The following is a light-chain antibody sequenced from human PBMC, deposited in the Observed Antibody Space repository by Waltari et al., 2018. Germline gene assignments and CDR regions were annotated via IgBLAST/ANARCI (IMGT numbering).Light chain of an antibody. CDR2: YDS. V-gene: IGLV3-21*04. CDR3: QVWDSDNDHEV. CDR1: KHGPKN. Sequence: SYVLTPPPSVSVAPGPTARITCGGHKHGPKNVNWYQLRPGQAPVLVIYYDSDRPSGIPERFSGSNSGNTATLTISRVEAGDEADYYCQVWDSDNDHEVFGGGTKLTVL. J-gene: IGLJ3*02.